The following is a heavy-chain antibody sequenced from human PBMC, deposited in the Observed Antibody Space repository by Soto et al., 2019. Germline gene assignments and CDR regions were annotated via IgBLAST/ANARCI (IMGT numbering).Heavy chain of an antibody. CDR3: VRDKSPYSSGWHNRHFDY. D-gene: IGHD6-19*01. J-gene: IGHJ4*02. Sequence: QVQLVESGGGVVQPGRSLRLSCAASGFTFSSYAMHWVRQAPGKGLEWVAVISYDGSNKYYADSVKGRFTISRDNSKTLYLQMSSLRAEDTAVYYCVRDKSPYSSGWHNRHFDYWCQGTLVTVSS. V-gene: IGHV3-30-3*01. CDR2: ISYDGSNK. CDR1: GFTFSSYA.